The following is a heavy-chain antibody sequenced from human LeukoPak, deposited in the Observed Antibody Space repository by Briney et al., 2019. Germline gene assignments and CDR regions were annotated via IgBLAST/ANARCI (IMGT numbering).Heavy chain of an antibody. CDR3: ESRLMGVFPDWYFDL. D-gene: IGHD2-8*01. CDR1: GLTYDDYG. J-gene: IGHJ2*01. Sequence: GGSLRLFCEGSGLTYDDYGKSWVRDARGKGLQWVSGINWNGAATVYGDLVKGRFTVSGDIAKNSLYLELNSLRVEDTGFYYCESRLMGVFPDWYFDLWRRGGLVTVSS. CDR2: INWNGAAT. V-gene: IGHV3-20*04.